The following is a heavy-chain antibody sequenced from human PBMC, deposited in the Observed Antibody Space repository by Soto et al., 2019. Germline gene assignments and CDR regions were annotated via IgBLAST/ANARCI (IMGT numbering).Heavy chain of an antibody. V-gene: IGHV1-18*01. J-gene: IGHJ5*02. CDR2: ISLYSDGT. Sequence: QVQLVQSGGEVKRPGASVKVSCKTSGYTFSNYGITWVRQAPGQPLEWLGWISLYSDGTNYAQKFQGRVSMTTDTSTTTAYMELRSLRSGDTAVYYCARVVPGAEAWFGPWGQGTLVTVSS. D-gene: IGHD2-2*01. CDR1: GYTFSNYG. CDR3: ARVVPGAEAWFGP.